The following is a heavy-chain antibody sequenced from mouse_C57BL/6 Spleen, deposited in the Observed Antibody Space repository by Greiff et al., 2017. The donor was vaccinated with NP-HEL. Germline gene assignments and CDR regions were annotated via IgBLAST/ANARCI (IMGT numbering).Heavy chain of an antibody. Sequence: VQLQQSGAELVRPGASVTLSCKASGYTFTDYEMHWVKQTPVHGLEWIGAIDPETGGTAYNQKCKGKAILTADKSSSTAYMELLSLTSEDSAVYYCTPIYYGNYVRFDYWGQCTTLTVSS. CDR3: TPIYYGNYVRFDY. J-gene: IGHJ2*01. CDR2: IDPETGGT. CDR1: GYTFTDYE. V-gene: IGHV1-15*01. D-gene: IGHD2-1*01.